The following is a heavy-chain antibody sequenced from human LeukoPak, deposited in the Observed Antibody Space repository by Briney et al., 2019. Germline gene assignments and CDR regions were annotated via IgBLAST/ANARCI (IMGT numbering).Heavy chain of an antibody. CDR3: AAGTAADF. CDR2: ISSSSSYT. Sequence: GGSLRLSCVVSGIPFSDYYMNWLRQAPGKGLEWISYISSSSSYTDYADSVKGRFTISRDNAKSALYLQMHSLRLEDTAVYYCAAGTAADFWGQGTLVTVSS. CDR1: GIPFSDYY. J-gene: IGHJ4*02. D-gene: IGHD6-13*01. V-gene: IGHV3-11*03.